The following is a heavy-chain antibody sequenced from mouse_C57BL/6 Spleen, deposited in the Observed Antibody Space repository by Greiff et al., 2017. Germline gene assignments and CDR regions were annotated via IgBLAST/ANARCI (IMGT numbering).Heavy chain of an antibody. V-gene: IGHV1-82*01. Sequence: QVQLQQSGPELVKPGASVKISCTASGYAFSSSWMNWVKQRPGKGLEWIGRIYPGDGDTNYNGKFKGKATLTADKSSSTAYMQLSSLTSEDAAVYFCARAPLFAYWGQGTLVTVSA. CDR3: ARAPLFAY. CDR1: GYAFSSSW. CDR2: IYPGDGDT. J-gene: IGHJ3*01.